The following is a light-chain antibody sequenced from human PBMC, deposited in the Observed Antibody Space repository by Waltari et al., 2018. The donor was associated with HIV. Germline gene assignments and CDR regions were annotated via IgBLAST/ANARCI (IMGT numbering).Light chain of an antibody. CDR3: AAWDGSLNGWV. Sequence: QSVLTQPPSASGTPGQRVTISCSGSSSNIGSNAVNWYQQLPGTAPRLLIYNNNQRPSGVPYRFSGSKSGTSAFLAISGLQSEDEADYFCAAWDGSLNGWVFGGGTKLTVL. CDR2: NNN. V-gene: IGLV1-44*01. CDR1: SSNIGSNA. J-gene: IGLJ3*02.